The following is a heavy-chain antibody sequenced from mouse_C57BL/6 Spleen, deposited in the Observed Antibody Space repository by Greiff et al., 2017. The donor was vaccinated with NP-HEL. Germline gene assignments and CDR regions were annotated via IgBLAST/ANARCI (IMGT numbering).Heavy chain of an antibody. CDR2: IYPGDGDT. CDR1: GYAFSSYW. J-gene: IGHJ4*01. D-gene: IGHD1-1*01. V-gene: IGHV1-80*01. CDR3: ASGSSYPYYAMDY. Sequence: VQLQESGAELVKPGASVKISCKASGYAFSSYWMNWVKQRPGKGLEWIGQIYPGDGDTNYNGKFKGKATLTADKSSSTAYMQLSSLTSEDSAVYFCASGSSYPYYAMDYWGQGTSVTVSS.